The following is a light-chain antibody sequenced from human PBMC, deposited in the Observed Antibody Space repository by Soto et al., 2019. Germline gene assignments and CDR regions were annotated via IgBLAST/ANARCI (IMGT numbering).Light chain of an antibody. J-gene: IGKJ5*01. Sequence: GDRVTITCRASQRISNWLAWYQQKPGKAPKLLIHDASSLESGVPSRFSGSGYGTEFTLTITSLQPDDFATYFCQQYNTYTITFGQGTRLENK. V-gene: IGKV1-5*01. CDR2: DAS. CDR3: QQYNTYTIT. CDR1: QRISNW.